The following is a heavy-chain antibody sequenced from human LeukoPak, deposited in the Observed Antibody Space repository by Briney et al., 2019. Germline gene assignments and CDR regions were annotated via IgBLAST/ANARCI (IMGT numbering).Heavy chain of an antibody. CDR1: GFPFSSYS. CDR2: ISSSSTTI. V-gene: IGHV3-48*02. CDR3: ARETGYSGYDH. J-gene: IGHJ5*02. Sequence: GSLRLSCAASGFPFSSYSLNWVRQAPGKGLEWVSYISSSSTTIYYADSVKGRFTISRDNAKNSLYLQMSSLRDEDTAVYYCARETGYSGYDHWGQGTLVTVSS. D-gene: IGHD5-12*01.